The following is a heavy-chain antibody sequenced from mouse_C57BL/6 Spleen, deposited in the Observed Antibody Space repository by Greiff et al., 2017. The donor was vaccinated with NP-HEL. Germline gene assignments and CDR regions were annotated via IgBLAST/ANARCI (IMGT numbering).Heavy chain of an antibody. J-gene: IGHJ2*01. CDR2: ISSGGDYI. CDR1: GFTFSSYA. Sequence: EVQVVESGEGLVKPGGSLKLSCAASGFTFSSYAMSWVRQTPEKRLEWVAYISSGGDYIYYADTVKGRFTISRDNARNTLYLQMSSLKSEDTAMYYCTRAWGYSNFYFDYWGQGTTLTVSS. CDR3: TRAWGYSNFYFDY. V-gene: IGHV5-9-1*02. D-gene: IGHD2-5*01.